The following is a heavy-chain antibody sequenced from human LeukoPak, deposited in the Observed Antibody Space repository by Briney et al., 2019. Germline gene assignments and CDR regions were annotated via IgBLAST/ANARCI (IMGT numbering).Heavy chain of an antibody. CDR1: GGTFSNYV. Sequence: SVKVSCKASGGTFSNYVVGWVRQAPGQGLEWMGGIIPLFGSAKYAQKFQGRVTIVADGSTSTAYMELSSLRSDDTAVYYCARVSGCSGTSCPSGFVDSWGQGTLVTVSS. V-gene: IGHV1-69*01. J-gene: IGHJ4*02. CDR3: ARVSGCSGTSCPSGFVDS. CDR2: IIPLFGSA. D-gene: IGHD2-2*01.